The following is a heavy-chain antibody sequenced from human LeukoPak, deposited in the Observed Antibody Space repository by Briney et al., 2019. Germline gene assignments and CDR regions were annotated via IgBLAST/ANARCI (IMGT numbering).Heavy chain of an antibody. V-gene: IGHV4-34*01. CDR3: ARVGSSWYGNI. D-gene: IGHD6-13*01. Sequence: SETLSLTCAVYGGSFSGYYWSWIRQPPGKGLEWIGEINHSGSTNYNPSLKSRVTISVDTSKNQFSLKLSSVTAADTAVYYCARVGSSWYGNIWGQGTMVSVSS. CDR2: INHSGST. CDR1: GGSFSGYY. J-gene: IGHJ3*02.